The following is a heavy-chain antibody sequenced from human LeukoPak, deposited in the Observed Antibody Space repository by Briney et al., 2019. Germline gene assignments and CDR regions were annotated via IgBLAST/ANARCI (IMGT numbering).Heavy chain of an antibody. D-gene: IGHD6-19*01. V-gene: IGHV3-11*01. Sequence: GGSLRLSCAASGFTFSDYYMSWIRQAPGKGLEWVSYISSSGSTIYYADSVKGRFTLSRDNAKNSLYLQMNSLRAEDTAVYYCARVLSSSGWFLGGGYYYYYMDVWGKGTTVTISS. CDR1: GFTFSDYY. CDR3: ARVLSSSGWFLGGGYYYYYMDV. J-gene: IGHJ6*03. CDR2: ISSSGSTI.